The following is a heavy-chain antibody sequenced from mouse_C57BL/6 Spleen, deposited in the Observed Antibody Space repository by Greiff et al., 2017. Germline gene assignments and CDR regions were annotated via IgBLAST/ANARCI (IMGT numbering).Heavy chain of an antibody. V-gene: IGHV1-74*01. CDR2: IHPSDSDT. J-gene: IGHJ1*03. Sequence: QVQLKQPGAELVKPGASVKVSCKASGYTFTSYWMHWVKQRPGQGLEWIGRIHPSDSDTNYNQKFKGKATLTVDKSSSTAYMQLSSLTSEDSAVYYCASFYYGSSSWYFDVWGTGTTVTVSS. CDR1: GYTFTSYW. CDR3: ASFYYGSSSWYFDV. D-gene: IGHD1-1*01.